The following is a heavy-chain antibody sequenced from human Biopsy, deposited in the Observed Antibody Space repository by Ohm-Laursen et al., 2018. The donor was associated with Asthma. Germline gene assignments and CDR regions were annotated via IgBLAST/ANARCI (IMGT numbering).Heavy chain of an antibody. Sequence: SVKVSCKASGGAFRTYAFNWVRQAPGQGLEWMGGIIPMYGVPKVAQKFQGRVTITADESTSTAYMEMSSLRSEDTAVYYCARVDAIMISGDFYFYSGFDLWGQGTTVRVSS. D-gene: IGHD3-16*01. V-gene: IGHV1-69*13. CDR2: IIPMYGVP. CDR3: ARVDAIMISGDFYFYSGFDL. CDR1: GGAFRTYA. J-gene: IGHJ6*02.